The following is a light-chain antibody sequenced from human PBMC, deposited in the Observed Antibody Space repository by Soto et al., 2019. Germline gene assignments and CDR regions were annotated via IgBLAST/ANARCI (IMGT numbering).Light chain of an antibody. V-gene: IGKV4-1*01. CDR3: QQYFSAPRT. J-gene: IGKJ1*01. Sequence: DIVMTQFPDSLAVSLGERATINCQSSQSVLYSSNNKNYLARYQQKSGQSPKLLIYWASTRESGVPDRFSGSGSGTDFTLTISSLQAEDVAVYYCQQYFSAPRTFGQGTKVEIK. CDR2: WAS. CDR1: QSVLYSSNNKNY.